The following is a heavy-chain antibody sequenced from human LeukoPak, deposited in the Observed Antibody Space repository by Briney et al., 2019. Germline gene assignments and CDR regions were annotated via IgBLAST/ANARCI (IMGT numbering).Heavy chain of an antibody. CDR3: ARGGYYYDSSGYLRLNYYFDY. CDR1: GYTFTSYG. D-gene: IGHD3-22*01. Sequence: ASVKVSCKPSGYTFTSYGISWVRQPPGQGREWMGWISAYNGNTNYAQKLQGRVTMTTDTSTSTAYMELRSLRSDDTAVYYCARGGYYYDSSGYLRLNYYFDYWGQGTLVTVSS. CDR2: ISAYNGNT. V-gene: IGHV1-18*01. J-gene: IGHJ4*02.